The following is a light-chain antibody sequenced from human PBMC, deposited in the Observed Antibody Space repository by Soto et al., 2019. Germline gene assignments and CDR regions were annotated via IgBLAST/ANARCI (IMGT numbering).Light chain of an antibody. CDR2: KDS. CDR1: ELSKQY. Sequence: SYELTQTPSVSVSPGQTARITCSGDELSKQYVYWYQQKPGQAPVLVIYKDSERASGIPERFSASSSGTTVTLTISGVRAEDEADYYCRSSDDTGNYYLFGTGTKVTVL. J-gene: IGLJ1*01. V-gene: IGLV3-25*02. CDR3: RSSDDTGNYYL.